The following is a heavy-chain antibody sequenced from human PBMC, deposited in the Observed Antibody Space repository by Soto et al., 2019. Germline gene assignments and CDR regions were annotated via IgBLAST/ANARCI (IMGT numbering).Heavy chain of an antibody. V-gene: IGHV3-11*01. CDR1: GFTFSAYY. CDR3: ARDRGAVVGQYFDY. J-gene: IGHJ4*02. D-gene: IGHD6-19*01. CDR2: ISSSGDTG. Sequence: QVPLVESGGGLVKPGGSLRLSCAASGFTFSAYYMSWIRQAPGKGLEWISYISSSGDTGNYADSVKGRFTVSRDNAKNSLYLQMNSLRAEDTAVYYCARDRGAVVGQYFDYWGQGTLVTVSS.